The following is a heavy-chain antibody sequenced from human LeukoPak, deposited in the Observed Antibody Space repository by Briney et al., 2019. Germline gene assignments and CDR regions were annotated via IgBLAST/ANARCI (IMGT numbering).Heavy chain of an antibody. V-gene: IGHV3-23*01. J-gene: IGHJ2*01. Sequence: GGSLRLSCAASGFTLSNYAMSWVRQGLGKGPEWVAGISYSSGSIYYLDSVRGRFTISRDNSRNTVYLQMNSLRAEDTAVYYCAKDVLRLNYGYFDLWGRGTLVSVSS. CDR3: AKDVLRLNYGYFDL. D-gene: IGHD3-16*01. CDR2: ISYSSGSI. CDR1: GFTLSNYA.